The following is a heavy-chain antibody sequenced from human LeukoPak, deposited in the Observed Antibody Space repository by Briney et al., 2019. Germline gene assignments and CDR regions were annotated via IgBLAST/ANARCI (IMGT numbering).Heavy chain of an antibody. Sequence: SETLSLTCAVYGGSFSGYYWSWIRQPPGKGLEWIGEINHSGSTNYNPSLKSRATISVDTSKNQFFLKLSSVTAADTAVYYCARAFHTNTRAAADPVGDWFDPWGQGTLVTVSS. J-gene: IGHJ5*02. CDR1: GGSFSGYY. CDR3: ARAFHTNTRAAADPVGDWFDP. CDR2: INHSGST. V-gene: IGHV4-34*01. D-gene: IGHD6-13*01.